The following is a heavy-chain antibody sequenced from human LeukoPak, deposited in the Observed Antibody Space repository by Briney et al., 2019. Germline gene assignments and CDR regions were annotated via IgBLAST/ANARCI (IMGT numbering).Heavy chain of an antibody. D-gene: IGHD3-10*01. CDR2: IYPGDSDS. V-gene: IGHV5-51*01. J-gene: IGHJ4*02. Sequence: GESLKISSKGSGXSFSSCCIGWVRQMPGKGLEWMGIIYPGDSDSRYSPSFQGQVTISADKSISTAYLQWTSLKASDTAIYYCARPRDYGSGKYYFDYWGQGTLVTVSS. CDR1: GXSFSSCC. CDR3: ARPRDYGSGKYYFDY.